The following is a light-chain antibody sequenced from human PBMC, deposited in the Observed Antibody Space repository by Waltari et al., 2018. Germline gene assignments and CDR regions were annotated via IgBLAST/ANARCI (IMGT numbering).Light chain of an antibody. V-gene: IGLV2-11*01. Sequence: QSALTQPRSVSGSPGQSVTISCTGTSSDVGTYDRVSWYQQSPGKAPKLMIYEVSKRPSGVPSRFSGSESGNTASLTISGLQAEDEADYYCCSYAGAYTYVFGTGTKVTVL. CDR3: CSYAGAYTYV. J-gene: IGLJ1*01. CDR2: EVS. CDR1: SSDVGTYDR.